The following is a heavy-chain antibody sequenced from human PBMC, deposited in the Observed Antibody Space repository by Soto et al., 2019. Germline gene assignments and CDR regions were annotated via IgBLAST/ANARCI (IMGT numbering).Heavy chain of an antibody. J-gene: IGHJ6*02. CDR3: ASSAMDHYYYGMDV. D-gene: IGHD5-18*01. V-gene: IGHV1-69*12. CDR2: IIPIFGTA. Sequence: QVQLVQSGAEVKKPGSSVKVSCKSSGGTFSSYAISWVRQAPGQGLEWMGGIIPIFGTADYAQKFQGRVTITADESTSTAYMELSSLRSADTAVYYCASSAMDHYYYGMDVWGQGTTVTVSS. CDR1: GGTFSSYA.